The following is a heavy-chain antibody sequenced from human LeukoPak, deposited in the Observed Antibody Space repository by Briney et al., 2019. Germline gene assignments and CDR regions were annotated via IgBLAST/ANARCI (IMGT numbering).Heavy chain of an antibody. Sequence: SETLSLTCTVSGGSISSYYWSWIRQPPGKGLEWIGYIYYSGSTNYNPSLKSRVTISVDTSKSQFSLKLGSVTAADTAVYYCARIYNWNDVYYYYYMDVWGKGTTVTVSS. CDR3: ARIYNWNDVYYYYYMDV. J-gene: IGHJ6*03. V-gene: IGHV4-59*01. CDR2: IYYSGST. D-gene: IGHD1-1*01. CDR1: GGSISSYY.